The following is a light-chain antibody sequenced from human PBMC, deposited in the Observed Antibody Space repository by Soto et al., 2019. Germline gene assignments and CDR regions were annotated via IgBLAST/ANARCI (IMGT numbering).Light chain of an antibody. CDR1: QSVRGSY. CDR3: QQYGTSPGT. J-gene: IGKJ1*01. Sequence: EIVLTQSPGTLSLSPGEGATLSCRASQSVRGSYLAWYHQKPGQSPRLLIYGASTRATGIPDRFSGSGSGTDFTLTISRLEPEDFAVYYCQQYGTSPGTFGQGTKVEIK. V-gene: IGKV3-20*01. CDR2: GAS.